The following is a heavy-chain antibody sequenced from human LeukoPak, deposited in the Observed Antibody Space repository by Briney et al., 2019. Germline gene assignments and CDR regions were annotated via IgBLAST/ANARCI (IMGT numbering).Heavy chain of an antibody. CDR1: GGSVSSGSYY. CDR2: IYYSGST. Sequence: SETLSLTCTVSGGSVSSGSYYWSWIRQPPGKGLEWIGYIYYSGSTNYNPSLKSRVTISVDTSKNQFSLKLSSVTAADTAVYCCARDRGFDIWGQGTMVTVSS. J-gene: IGHJ3*02. CDR3: ARDRGFDI. V-gene: IGHV4-61*01.